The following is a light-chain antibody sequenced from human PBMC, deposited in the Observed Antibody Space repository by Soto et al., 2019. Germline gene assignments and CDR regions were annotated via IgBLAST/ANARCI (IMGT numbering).Light chain of an antibody. Sequence: QSVLTQPPSVSGAPGQRVTISCTGSSSNIGAGYDVHWYQQLRGTAPKLLIYGNSNRPSGVPDRFSGSKSGTSASLAITGLQAEDEADYYCQSYDSSLSGSGVFGGGTKVTVL. CDR2: GNS. V-gene: IGLV1-40*01. J-gene: IGLJ2*01. CDR1: SSNIGAGYD. CDR3: QSYDSSLSGSGV.